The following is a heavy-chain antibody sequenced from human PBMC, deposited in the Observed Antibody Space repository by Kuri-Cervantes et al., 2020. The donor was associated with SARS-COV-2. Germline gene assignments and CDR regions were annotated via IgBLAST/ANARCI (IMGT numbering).Heavy chain of an antibody. CDR3: ARQGSDIVVPRLTSFDI. Sequence: SETLSLTCTVSGGSISSSSYYWGWIRQPPGKGLEWIGSIYYSGSTYYNPSLKSRVTISVDTSKNQFSLKLSSVAAADTAVYYCARQGSDIVVPRLTSFDIWGQGTMVTVSS. CDR2: IYYSGST. CDR1: GGSISSSSYY. J-gene: IGHJ3*02. V-gene: IGHV4-39*01. D-gene: IGHD2-15*01.